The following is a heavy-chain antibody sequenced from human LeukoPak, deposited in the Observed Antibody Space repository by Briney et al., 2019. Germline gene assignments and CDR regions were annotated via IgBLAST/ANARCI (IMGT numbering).Heavy chain of an antibody. J-gene: IGHJ3*02. V-gene: IGHV4-38-2*01. CDR3: ARHRTDDYGVMNAFDI. Sequence: SETLSLTCAVSGYSISSAYYWGWIRQPPGKGLEWIGTFYHSGSTYYNPSLKSRVPISENTSQNQFSLKLRSVTAADTAVYYCARHRTDDYGVMNAFDIWGQGTVVTVSS. CDR1: GYSISSAYY. CDR2: FYHSGST. D-gene: IGHD4-17*01.